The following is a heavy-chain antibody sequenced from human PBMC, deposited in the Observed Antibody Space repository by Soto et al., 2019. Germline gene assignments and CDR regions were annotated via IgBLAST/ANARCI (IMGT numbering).Heavy chain of an antibody. D-gene: IGHD2-8*01. CDR2: ISAYNGNT. V-gene: IGHV1-18*01. CDR1: GYTFTSYG. Sequence: AAVKVSCKASGYTFTSYGISWVRQAPGQGPEWMGWISAYNGNTNYAQKLQGRVTMTTDTSTSTAYMELRSLRSDDTAVYYCARDQGNGPDFDYWGQGTLVTVSS. J-gene: IGHJ4*02. CDR3: ARDQGNGPDFDY.